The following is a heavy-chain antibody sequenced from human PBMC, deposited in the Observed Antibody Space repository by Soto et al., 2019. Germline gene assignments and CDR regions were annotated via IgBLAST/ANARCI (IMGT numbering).Heavy chain of an antibody. Sequence: PGGSLRLSRAASGFTFSSYGTHWVRQAPGKGLEWVAVIWYDGSNKYYADSVKGRFTISRDNSKNTLYLQMNSLRAEDTAVFYCARGDYWDYYYYYMDVWGKGTTVTVSS. CDR2: IWYDGSNK. D-gene: IGHD2-8*02. CDR3: ARGDYWDYYYYYMDV. J-gene: IGHJ6*03. CDR1: GFTFSSYG. V-gene: IGHV3-33*08.